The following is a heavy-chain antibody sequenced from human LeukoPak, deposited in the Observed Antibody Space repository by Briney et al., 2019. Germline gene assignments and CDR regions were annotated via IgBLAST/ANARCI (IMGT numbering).Heavy chain of an antibody. CDR3: AKDRVSGQLWSPVYYFDY. V-gene: IGHV3-30*02. CDR1: GFTINKYG. CDR2: ISHDGENK. D-gene: IGHD5-18*01. Sequence: PGGSLRLSCAASGFTINKYGIHWVRQAPGKGLEWVALISHDGENKFYADSVRGRFTISRDNSKNTLYLQMNSLKAEDTAVYYCAKDRVSGQLWSPVYYFDYWGQGTLVTVSS. J-gene: IGHJ4*02.